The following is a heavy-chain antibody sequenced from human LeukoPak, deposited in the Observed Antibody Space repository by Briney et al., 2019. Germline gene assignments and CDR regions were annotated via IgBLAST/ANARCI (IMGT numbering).Heavy chain of an antibody. CDR1: GRSLSDFY. CDR3: ATTRGIITLDGYHYYIDV. D-gene: IGHD3-10*01. Sequence: SDTLSLPCAVNGRSLSDFYCIWIRQSPGKGLVWIGEINHIGDTKYNPSLKSRVTILLDMSKNQFSLKVRSVTAADTAVYYCATTRGIITLDGYHYYIDVWGKGTTVTVSS. CDR2: INHIGDT. V-gene: IGHV4-34*01. J-gene: IGHJ6*03.